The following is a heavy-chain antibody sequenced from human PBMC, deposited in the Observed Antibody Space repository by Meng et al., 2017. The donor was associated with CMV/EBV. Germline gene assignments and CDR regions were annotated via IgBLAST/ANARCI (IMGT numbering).Heavy chain of an antibody. CDR3: ARDGPNGIAVAGGDI. V-gene: IGHV3-74*01. D-gene: IGHD6-19*01. Sequence: GGSLRLSCAAPGFTFSSYWMHWVRQAPGKGRVWVSRINSDGSSTSYADSVKGRFTISRDNAKNTLYLQMNSLRAEDTAVYYCARDGPNGIAVAGGDIWGQGTMVTVSS. CDR2: INSDGSST. J-gene: IGHJ3*02. CDR1: GFTFSSYW.